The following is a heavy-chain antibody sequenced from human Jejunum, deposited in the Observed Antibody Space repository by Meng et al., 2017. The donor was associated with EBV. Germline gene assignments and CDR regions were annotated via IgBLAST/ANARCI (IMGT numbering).Heavy chain of an antibody. J-gene: IGHJ4*02. CDR2: INPNSGGT. V-gene: IGHV1-2*06. CDR3: ARDYSDSSRQGY. Sequence: QVQLLQAWAEVKQPGSSVRVSCKASGYTFTGYFIHWVRQAPGQGLEWMGRINPNSGGTSYTQKFQGRVTMTRDTSITTAYMELSRLGSDDTAVYYCARDYSDSSRQGYWGQGTLVTVSS. D-gene: IGHD3-22*01. CDR1: GYTFTGYF.